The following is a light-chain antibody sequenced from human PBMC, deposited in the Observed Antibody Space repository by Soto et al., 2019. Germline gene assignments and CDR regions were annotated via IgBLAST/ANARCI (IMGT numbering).Light chain of an antibody. Sequence: EIVLTQSTGTLSLSPGERATLSCRASQSVSSGYLAWYQQKPGQAPRLLIYGASSRATGIPDRFSGSGSGTDFTLTISRLEPEDFAVYYCQQYGSGLGFGGGTKVDNK. CDR1: QSVSSGY. CDR3: QQYGSGLG. J-gene: IGKJ4*01. CDR2: GAS. V-gene: IGKV3-20*01.